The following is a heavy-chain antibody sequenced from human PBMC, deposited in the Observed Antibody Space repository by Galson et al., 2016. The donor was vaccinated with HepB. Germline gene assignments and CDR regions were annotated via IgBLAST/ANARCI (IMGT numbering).Heavy chain of an antibody. J-gene: IGHJ4*02. Sequence: CAISGDSVSSNSAAWNWVRQSPSRGLEWLGRTYYRSKWSYEYEASLKSRLTISPDTTKNHFSLHLASLTPDDTAVYLCVREQIIPSDGGGNYFDSWGQGTLVTVSS. CDR1: GDSVSSNSAA. CDR2: TYYRSKWSY. CDR3: VREQIIPSDGGGNYFDS. D-gene: IGHD2-21*01. V-gene: IGHV6-1*01.